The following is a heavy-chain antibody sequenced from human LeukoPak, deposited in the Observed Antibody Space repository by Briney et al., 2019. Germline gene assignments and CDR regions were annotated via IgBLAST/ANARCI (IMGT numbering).Heavy chain of an antibody. V-gene: IGHV1-18*01. Sequence: GASVKVSCKASGYSFSSYGITWVRQAPGQGLEWMGWISAYNGNTNYAQNLQGRVTMTTDTSTSTAYMEMRSLRSGDTAVYYCAKDTYYGSGSYPGYWGQGTLVTVSS. J-gene: IGHJ4*02. D-gene: IGHD3-10*01. CDR1: GYSFSSYG. CDR3: AKDTYYGSGSYPGY. CDR2: ISAYNGNT.